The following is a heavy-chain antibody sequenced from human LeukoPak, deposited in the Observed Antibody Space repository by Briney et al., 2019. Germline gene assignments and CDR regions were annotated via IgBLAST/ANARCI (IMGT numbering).Heavy chain of an antibody. CDR1: GFTFSNYA. J-gene: IGHJ3*02. CDR2: IGTGGDT. V-gene: IGHV3-13*01. CDR3: ARAARYYGSSGAHAFDI. D-gene: IGHD6-19*01. Sequence: GGSLRLACAASGFTFSNYAMHWVRQGTGKGLEWVSGIGTGGDTHYPDSVKGRFTISRENAKNSLYLQMTSLRVGDTAMYYCARAARYYGSSGAHAFDIWGQGTRVTVS.